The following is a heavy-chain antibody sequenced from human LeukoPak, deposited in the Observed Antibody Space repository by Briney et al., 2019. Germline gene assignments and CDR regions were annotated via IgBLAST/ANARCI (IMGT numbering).Heavy chain of an antibody. CDR3: ARQGDYYDSSGYQAFDI. J-gene: IGHJ3*02. D-gene: IGHD3-22*01. V-gene: IGHV5-51*01. Sequence: GESLKISCKGSGYSFTSYWIGWVRQMPGKGLEWMGIIYPGDSDTRYSPSFQGQVTISADKSISTAYLQWSSLKASDTAMYYCARQGDYYDSSGYQAFDIWGQGTMVTVSS. CDR2: IYPGDSDT. CDR1: GYSFTSYW.